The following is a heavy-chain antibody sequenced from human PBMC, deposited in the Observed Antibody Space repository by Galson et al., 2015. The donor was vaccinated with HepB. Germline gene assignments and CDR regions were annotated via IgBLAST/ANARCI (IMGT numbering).Heavy chain of an antibody. CDR2: ISAYNGNT. CDR1: GYTFTSYG. Sequence: GYTFTSYGISWVRQAPGQGLEWMGWISAYNGNTNYAQKLQGRVTMTTDTSTSTAYMELRSLRSDDTAVYYCARVSVGATMGVYWGQGTLVTVSS. J-gene: IGHJ4*02. CDR3: ARVSVGATMGVY. V-gene: IGHV1-18*04. D-gene: IGHD1-26*01.